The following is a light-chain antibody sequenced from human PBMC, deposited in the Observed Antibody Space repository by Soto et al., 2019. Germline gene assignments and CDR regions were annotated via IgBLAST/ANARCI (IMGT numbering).Light chain of an antibody. CDR3: QQRSNWPLT. J-gene: IGKJ4*01. V-gene: IGKV3-11*01. CDR1: QSVSSH. Sequence: EIVLTQSPATLSLSPGERAALSCRASQSVSSHLAWYQQKPGQAPRLLIYDASNRATGIPARFSGSGSGIDFTLIISSLEPEDLAVYYCQQRSNWPLTFGGGTKVEIK. CDR2: DAS.